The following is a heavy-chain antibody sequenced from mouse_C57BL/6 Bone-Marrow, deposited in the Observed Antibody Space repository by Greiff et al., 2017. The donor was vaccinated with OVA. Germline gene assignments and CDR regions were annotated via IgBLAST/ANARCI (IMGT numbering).Heavy chain of an antibody. V-gene: IGHV14-4*01. Sequence: EVQLQQSGAELVRPGASVKLSCTASGFNIKDDYMHWVKQRPEQGLEWIGWIDPENGDTEYASKFQGKATITADTSSNIAYLQLSSLTSEDTAVYYCTTLLLRYPAWFAYWGQGTLVTVS. J-gene: IGHJ3*01. CDR3: TTLLLRYPAWFAY. CDR1: GFNIKDDY. D-gene: IGHD1-1*01. CDR2: IDPENGDT.